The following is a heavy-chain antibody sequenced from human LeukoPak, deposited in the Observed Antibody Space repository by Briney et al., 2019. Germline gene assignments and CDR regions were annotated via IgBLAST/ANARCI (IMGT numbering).Heavy chain of an antibody. CDR1: GGSFSGYY. J-gene: IGHJ5*02. Sequence: TSETLSLTCAVYGGSFSGYYWSWIRQPPGKGLEWIGEINHSGSTNYNPSLKSRVTISVDTSKNQFSLKLSSVTAADTAVYYCARIFTYYDFWSGYYIGGFDPWGQGTLVTVSS. V-gene: IGHV4-34*01. D-gene: IGHD3-3*01. CDR3: ARIFTYYDFWSGYYIGGFDP. CDR2: INHSGST.